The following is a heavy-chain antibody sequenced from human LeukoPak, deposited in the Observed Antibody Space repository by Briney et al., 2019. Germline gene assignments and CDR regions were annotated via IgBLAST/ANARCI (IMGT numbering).Heavy chain of an antibody. CDR3: ARRGYSGYDYHGMDV. Sequence: GESLKISCKGSGYSSTSYWIGWVRQMPGKGLEWMGIIYPGDSDTRYSPSFQGQVTISADKSISTAYLQWSSLKASDTAMYYCARRGYSGYDYHGMDVWGQGTTVTVSS. CDR2: IYPGDSDT. CDR1: GYSSTSYW. J-gene: IGHJ6*02. V-gene: IGHV5-51*01. D-gene: IGHD5-12*01.